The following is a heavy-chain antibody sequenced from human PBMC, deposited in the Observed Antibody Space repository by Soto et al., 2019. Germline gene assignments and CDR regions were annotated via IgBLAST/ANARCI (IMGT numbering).Heavy chain of an antibody. CDR2: ISSSSSYI. D-gene: IGHD2-2*01. Sequence: ESGGGLVKPGGSLRLSCAASGFTFSSYSMNWVRQAPGKGLEWVSSISSSSSYIYYADSVKGRFTISRDNAKNSLYLQMNSLRAEDTAVYYCARGVHQLLYYYYYGMDVWGQGTTVTVSS. CDR3: ARGVHQLLYYYYYGMDV. V-gene: IGHV3-21*01. J-gene: IGHJ6*02. CDR1: GFTFSSYS.